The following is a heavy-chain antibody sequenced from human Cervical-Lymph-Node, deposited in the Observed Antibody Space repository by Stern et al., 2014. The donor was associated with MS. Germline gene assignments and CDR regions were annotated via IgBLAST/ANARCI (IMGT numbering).Heavy chain of an antibody. J-gene: IGHJ4*02. CDR3: VKTVAIFGVGSHNFDY. CDR2: ISSNGGSP. Sequence: EVQLVESGGGLVQPGGALRLSCSASGFTFSSYAMHWVRQAPGKGLEYVSAISSNGGSPYYADSVKGRFTISRDNSKNTLYLQMSSLRAEDTAVYYCVKTVAIFGVGSHNFDYWGQGTLVTVSS. CDR1: GFTFSSYA. V-gene: IGHV3-64D*06. D-gene: IGHD3-3*01.